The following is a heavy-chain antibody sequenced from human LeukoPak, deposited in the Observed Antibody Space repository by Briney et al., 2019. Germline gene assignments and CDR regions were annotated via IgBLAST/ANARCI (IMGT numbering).Heavy chain of an antibody. CDR2: INPNSGGT. CDR3: ARARRYPTILDI. J-gene: IGHJ3*02. Sequence: ASVKVSCKASGYTFTGYYMHWVRQAPGQGLEWMGWINPNSGGTNYAQKFQGRVTITRNTSISTAYMELSSLRSEDTAVYYCARARRYPTILDIWGQGTMVTVSS. D-gene: IGHD5-12*01. CDR1: GYTFTGYY. V-gene: IGHV1-2*02.